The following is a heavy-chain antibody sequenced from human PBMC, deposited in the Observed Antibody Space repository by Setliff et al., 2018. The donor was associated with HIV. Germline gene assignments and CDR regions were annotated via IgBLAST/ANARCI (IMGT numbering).Heavy chain of an antibody. CDR2: IIPVFGTP. J-gene: IGHJ4*02. Sequence: SVKVSCKASGYTFTSYAMHWVRQAPGQRLEWMGGIIPVFGTPNYAQKFQGRVTITADESTSTAYTELSSLRSEDTAVYYCARRLTYYDFWSGFYNYWGQGQWSPSPQ. D-gene: IGHD3-3*01. V-gene: IGHV1-69*13. CDR1: GYTFTSYA. CDR3: ARRLTYYDFWSGFYNY.